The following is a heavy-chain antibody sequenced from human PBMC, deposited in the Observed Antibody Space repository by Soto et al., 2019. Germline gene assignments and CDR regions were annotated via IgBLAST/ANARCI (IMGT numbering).Heavy chain of an antibody. CDR2: IDNSGST. CDR3: ARVSSGGYYDYGMDV. Sequence: QVQLQESGPGLVKPSQTLSLTCTVSGGSISSGGYYWSWIRQHPGKGLEWIGYIDNSGSTYYNPSLKSRVTISVDASKNPFALKRSSVTAADTVVYYCARVSSGGYYDYGMDVWGQGTTVTVSS. D-gene: IGHD6-25*01. CDR1: GGSISSGGYY. J-gene: IGHJ6*02. V-gene: IGHV4-31*03.